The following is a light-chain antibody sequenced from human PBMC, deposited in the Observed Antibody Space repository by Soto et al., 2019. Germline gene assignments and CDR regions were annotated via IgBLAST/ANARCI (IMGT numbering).Light chain of an antibody. CDR1: QSISSRY. CDR2: GTS. Sequence: EIVLAQSPGTLSLSPGERATLSCRASQSISSRYLAWFRQRPGQAPRLLIYGTSNRATGIPDRFSGSGSGTDFTLTISRLEPEDFAVYYCQQYGGSPPYTFGQGTKVDIK. V-gene: IGKV3-20*01. J-gene: IGKJ2*01. CDR3: QQYGGSPPYT.